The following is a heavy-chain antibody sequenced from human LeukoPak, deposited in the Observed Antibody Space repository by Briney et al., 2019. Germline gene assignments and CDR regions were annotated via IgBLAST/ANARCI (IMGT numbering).Heavy chain of an antibody. CDR1: GGSISSSSSY. Sequence: SETLSLTCTVSGGSISSSSSYWGWLRQPPGKGLEWIGHIFHSGRTSYNPSLMSRVTISVDTSKNQFSLKMNPVTAADTAVYYCARNRWLQSHAFDIWGQGTMVTVSS. CDR2: IFHSGRT. J-gene: IGHJ3*02. CDR3: ARNRWLQSHAFDI. V-gene: IGHV4-39*01. D-gene: IGHD5-24*01.